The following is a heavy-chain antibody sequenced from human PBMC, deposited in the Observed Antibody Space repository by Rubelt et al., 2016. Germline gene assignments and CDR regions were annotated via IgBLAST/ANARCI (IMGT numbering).Heavy chain of an antibody. CDR2: INGDGSST. CDR3: VRDVN. J-gene: IGHJ4*01. CDR1: GFTFSSYW. V-gene: IGHV3-74*01. Sequence: CAASGFTFSSYWMHWVRQAPGKGLVWVSRINGDGSSTSYADSVKGRFTISRDNAKNTLYLQMNTLSAEDTAVYYCVRDVNWGRGTLVTVSS.